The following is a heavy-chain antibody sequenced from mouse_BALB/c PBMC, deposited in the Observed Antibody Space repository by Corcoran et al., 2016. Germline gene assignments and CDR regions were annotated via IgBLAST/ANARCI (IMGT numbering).Heavy chain of an antibody. D-gene: IGHD2-1*01. CDR3: AREEYGNYPFAY. J-gene: IGHJ3*01. V-gene: IGHV1S34*01. CDR1: GYSFTGYY. Sequence: LVKTGASVKISCKASGYSFTGYYMHWVKQSHGKSLEWIGYISCYNGATSYNQKFKGKATLTVDTSSSTAYMQFNSLTSEDSAVYYCAREEYGNYPFAYWGQGTLVTVSA. CDR2: ISCYNGAT.